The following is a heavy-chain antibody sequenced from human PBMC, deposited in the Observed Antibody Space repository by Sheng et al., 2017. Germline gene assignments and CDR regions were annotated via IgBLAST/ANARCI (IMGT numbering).Heavy chain of an antibody. J-gene: IGHJ4*02. V-gene: IGHV4-39*07. CDR1: GDSISSGNYY. CDR3: AREDGYIF. CDR2: ISYSGNT. D-gene: IGHD5-12*01. Sequence: QLQLQESGPGLVKPSKTLSLTCTVSGDSISSGNYYWAWIRQPPGKELEWIGSISYSGNTNYRASLKSRVTISVDTSKNQFSLKLTSVKAADTAVYYCAREDGYIFWCRGTLVTVSS.